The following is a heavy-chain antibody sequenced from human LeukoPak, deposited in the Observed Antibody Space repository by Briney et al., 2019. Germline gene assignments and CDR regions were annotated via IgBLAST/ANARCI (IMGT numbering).Heavy chain of an antibody. V-gene: IGHV1-69*13. CDR2: IIPIFGTA. Sequence: SVKVSCKASGGTFSSYAISWARQAPGQGLEWMGGIIPIFGTANYAQKFQGRVTITADESTSTAYMELSSLRSEDTAVYYCATVDTAMVPFYYWGQGTLVTVSS. CDR3: ATVDTAMVPFYY. J-gene: IGHJ4*02. CDR1: GGTFSSYA. D-gene: IGHD5-18*01.